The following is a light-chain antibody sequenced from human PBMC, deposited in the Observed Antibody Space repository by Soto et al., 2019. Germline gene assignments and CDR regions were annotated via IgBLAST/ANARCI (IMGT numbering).Light chain of an antibody. V-gene: IGKV1-39*01. CDR1: QSIAIY. CDR3: QQTYSSLIT. Sequence: DIQMTQSPSSLSASVGDRVTITCRASQSIAIYLNWYQQKPGKAPNLLIYAASSLQSGVPLRFSGSGSGTDFTLTISSLQPEDFATYYCQQTYSSLITFGQGTRLENK. CDR2: AAS. J-gene: IGKJ5*01.